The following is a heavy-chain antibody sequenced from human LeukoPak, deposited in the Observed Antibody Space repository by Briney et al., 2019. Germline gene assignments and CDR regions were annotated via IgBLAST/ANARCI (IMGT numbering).Heavy chain of an antibody. J-gene: IGHJ4*02. Sequence: SGGSLRLSCAASGFTFSSYAMSWVRQAPGKGLEWVSAISGSGGSTYYADSVKGRFTISRDNSKNTLDLQMNSLRAEDTAVYYCANPLSTVTSSAGSFFDYWGQGTLVTVSS. V-gene: IGHV3-23*01. D-gene: IGHD4-17*01. CDR3: ANPLSTVTSSAGSFFDY. CDR1: GFTFSSYA. CDR2: ISGSGGST.